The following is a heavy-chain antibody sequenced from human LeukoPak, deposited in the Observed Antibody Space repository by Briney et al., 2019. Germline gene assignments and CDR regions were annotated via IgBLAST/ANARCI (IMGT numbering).Heavy chain of an antibody. J-gene: IGHJ4*02. CDR2: INHGGST. Sequence: SETLSLTCAVYGESFSGYYWSWIRQPPGKGLEWIGEINHGGSTNYNPSLKSRVTISVDTPKNQFSLKLSSVTAADTAVYYCARGRPGSSYIYWGQGTLVTVSS. CDR1: GESFSGYY. V-gene: IGHV4-34*01. CDR3: ARGRPGSSYIY. D-gene: IGHD3-10*01.